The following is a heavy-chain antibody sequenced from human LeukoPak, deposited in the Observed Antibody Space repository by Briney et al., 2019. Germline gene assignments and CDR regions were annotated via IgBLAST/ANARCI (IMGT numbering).Heavy chain of an antibody. CDR2: ISYGGGVT. J-gene: IGHJ3*02. D-gene: IGHD3-10*01. CDR3: AKDDGGSPPDAFDI. Sequence: PGGSLRLSCAVSGFTFSNYAMSWVRQAPGKGLEWVSTISYGGGVTYYADSVKGRFAISRDSSKNTLYLQMNGLRGEDTAVYYCAKDDGGSPPDAFDIWGQGTLVTVSS. CDR1: GFTFSNYA. V-gene: IGHV3-23*01.